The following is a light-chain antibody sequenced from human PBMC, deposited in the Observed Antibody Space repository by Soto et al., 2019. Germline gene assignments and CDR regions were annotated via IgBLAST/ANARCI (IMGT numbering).Light chain of an antibody. CDR2: GAS. CDR3: QQYSSWVWT. V-gene: IGKV3-15*01. Sequence: EIVMTQFPATLSNSPGESATFSCRASQSISTKLAWYQQRPGQAPRLLMYGASTGATGIPARFRGSGSGTEFTLTISSLQSEDFAVYYCQQYSSWVWTFGQETKVDIK. CDR1: QSISTK. J-gene: IGKJ1*01.